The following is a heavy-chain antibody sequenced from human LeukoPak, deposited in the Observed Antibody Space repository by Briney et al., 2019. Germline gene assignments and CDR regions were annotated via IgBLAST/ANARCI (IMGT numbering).Heavy chain of an antibody. V-gene: IGHV3-9*01. J-gene: IGHJ3*02. Sequence: PGRSLRLSCAASGFTFDDYAMHWVRQAPGKGLEWVSGISWNSGSIGYADSVKGRFTISRDNAKNSLYLQMNSLRAEGTALYYCARAEQLDIASNAFDIWGQGTMVTVSS. CDR3: ARAEQLDIASNAFDI. CDR2: ISWNSGSI. CDR1: GFTFDDYA. D-gene: IGHD6-6*01.